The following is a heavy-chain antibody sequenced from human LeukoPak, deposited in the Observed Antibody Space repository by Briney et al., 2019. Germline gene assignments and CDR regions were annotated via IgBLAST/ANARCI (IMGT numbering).Heavy chain of an antibody. D-gene: IGHD6-13*01. V-gene: IGHV3-23*01. CDR3: AKTRPLDSSSWSHGDY. CDR2: ISGSGDST. Sequence: GGSLRLSCAASGFTFSSYAMSWVRQAPGKGLEWVSAISGSGDSTYYGDSVKGRFTISRDNSKNTLYLQMNSLRAEDTAVYYCAKTRPLDSSSWSHGDYWGQGTLVTVSS. J-gene: IGHJ4*02. CDR1: GFTFSSYA.